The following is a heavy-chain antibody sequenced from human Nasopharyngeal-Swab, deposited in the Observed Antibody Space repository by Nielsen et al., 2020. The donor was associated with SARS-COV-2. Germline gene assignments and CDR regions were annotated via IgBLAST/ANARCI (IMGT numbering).Heavy chain of an antibody. CDR3: ARDGPVSYSSGWYFTPDLNGSLDY. CDR1: GFTFSSYA. J-gene: IGHJ4*02. V-gene: IGHV3-30*04. Sequence: GESLKISCAASGFTFSSYAMHWVRQAPGKGLEWVAVISYDGSNKYYADSVKGRFTISRDNSKNTLYLQMNSLRAEDTAVYYCARDGPVSYSSGWYFTPDLNGSLDYWGQGTLVTVSS. D-gene: IGHD6-19*01. CDR2: ISYDGSNK.